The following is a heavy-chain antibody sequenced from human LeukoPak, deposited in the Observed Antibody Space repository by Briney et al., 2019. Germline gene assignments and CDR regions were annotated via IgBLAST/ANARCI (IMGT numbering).Heavy chain of an antibody. D-gene: IGHD6-13*01. J-gene: IGHJ4*02. CDR1: GFTFSSYS. Sequence: PGGSLRLSCAASGFTFSSYSMNWVRQAPGKGLELDSSISSSSSYIYYADSVKGRFTISRDNAKNSLYLQMNSLRAEDTAVYYCARDRIAAAGSFDYWGQGTLVTVSS. CDR3: ARDRIAAAGSFDY. V-gene: IGHV3-21*01. CDR2: ISSSSSYI.